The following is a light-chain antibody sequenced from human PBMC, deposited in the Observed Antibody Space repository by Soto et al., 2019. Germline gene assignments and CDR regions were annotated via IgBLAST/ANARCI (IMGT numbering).Light chain of an antibody. V-gene: IGLV1-44*01. Sequence: QSALTQPPSTSGTPGQRVTISCSGSSSNIGGNTVSWYKQLPGTAPKLLIYSDNQRPSGVPDRFSGSKSGTSASLAISGLQSEDEADYYCAVWDDSLKGPVFGGGTQLTVL. J-gene: IGLJ7*01. CDR2: SDN. CDR3: AVWDDSLKGPV. CDR1: SSNIGGNT.